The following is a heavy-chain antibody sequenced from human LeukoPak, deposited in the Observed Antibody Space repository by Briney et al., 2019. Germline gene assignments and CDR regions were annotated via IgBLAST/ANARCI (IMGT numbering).Heavy chain of an antibody. D-gene: IGHD3-16*01. CDR1: GFNFKNYD. CDR3: ARGWGGHGRSWGALGF. Sequence: PGGSLRLSCAASGFNFKNYDFHWVRQVAGKRLEWVAGIGTVADTFYPDSVMGRFTISRENAKNSFYLQMNSLRAGDTAVYYCARGWGGHGRSWGALGFWGQGILVTVSS. V-gene: IGHV3-13*01. CDR2: IGTVADT. J-gene: IGHJ4*02.